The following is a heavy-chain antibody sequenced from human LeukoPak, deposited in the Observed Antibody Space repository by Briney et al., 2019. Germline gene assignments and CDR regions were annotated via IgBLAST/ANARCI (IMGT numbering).Heavy chain of an antibody. J-gene: IGHJ4*02. CDR2: ISGSGGST. D-gene: IGHD1-26*01. CDR3: AKDQVGATTYFDY. CDR1: RFTFSSYA. V-gene: IGHV3-23*01. Sequence: GGSLRLSCAASRFTFSSYAMSWVRQAPGKGLEWVSAISGSGGSTYYADSVKGRFTISRDNSKNTLYLQMNSLRAEDTAVYYCAKDQVGATTYFDYWGQGTLVTVSS.